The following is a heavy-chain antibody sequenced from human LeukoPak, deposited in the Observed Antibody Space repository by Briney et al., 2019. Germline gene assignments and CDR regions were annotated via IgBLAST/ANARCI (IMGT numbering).Heavy chain of an antibody. Sequence: SETLSLTCAVYGGSFSGYYWSWIRQPPGKGLEWIGEINHSGSTNYNPSLKSRVTISVDTSKNQFSLKLSSVTAADTAVYYCASVLGSSWINYWGQGTLVTVSS. V-gene: IGHV4-34*01. CDR2: INHSGST. D-gene: IGHD6-13*01. J-gene: IGHJ4*02. CDR1: GGSFSGYY. CDR3: ASVLGSSWINY.